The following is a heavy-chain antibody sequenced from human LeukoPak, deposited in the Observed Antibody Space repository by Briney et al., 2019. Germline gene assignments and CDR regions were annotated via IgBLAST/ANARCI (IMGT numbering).Heavy chain of an antibody. CDR3: ARDLAYCSSTSCPQGAFDI. CDR2: ISADNGNT. Sequence: ASVKVSCKASGYTFTSYGISWVRQAPGQGLEWMGWISADNGNTNYAQNLQGRVTMTTDTSTSTAYMELRSLKSDDTAVYYCARDLAYCSSTSCPQGAFDIWGQGTMVTVSS. D-gene: IGHD2-2*01. V-gene: IGHV1-18*01. J-gene: IGHJ3*02. CDR1: GYTFTSYG.